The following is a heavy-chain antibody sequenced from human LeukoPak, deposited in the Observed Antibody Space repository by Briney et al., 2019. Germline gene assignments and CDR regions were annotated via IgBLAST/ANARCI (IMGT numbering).Heavy chain of an antibody. D-gene: IGHD1-26*01. Sequence: SETLSLTCTVSGGSISSYYWSWIRQPAGNGLEWIGRIYTSGSTNYNPSLKSRVTMSVDTSKNQFSLKLSSVTAADTAVYYCAREGSGSYYNWFDPWGQGTLVTVSS. J-gene: IGHJ5*02. V-gene: IGHV4-4*07. CDR1: GGSISSYY. CDR2: IYTSGST. CDR3: AREGSGSYYNWFDP.